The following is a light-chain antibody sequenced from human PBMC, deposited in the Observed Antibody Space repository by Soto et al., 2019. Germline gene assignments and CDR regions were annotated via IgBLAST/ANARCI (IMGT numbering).Light chain of an antibody. Sequence: DIQMTQSPSTLSAFVGDRVTITCRDSQSISSWLAWYQQKPGKAPKLLIYKASSLQSEVPSRFSGSGSGTEFTLTISSLQPDDFATYYCQQHNSYSLTFGGGTKVEIK. CDR3: QQHNSYSLT. CDR2: KAS. J-gene: IGKJ4*01. CDR1: QSISSW. V-gene: IGKV1-5*03.